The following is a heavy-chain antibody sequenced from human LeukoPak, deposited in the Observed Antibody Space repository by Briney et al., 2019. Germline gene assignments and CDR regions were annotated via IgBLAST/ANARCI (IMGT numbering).Heavy chain of an antibody. CDR1: GGTFSNYA. CDR2: MNPNSGGT. J-gene: IGHJ4*02. D-gene: IGHD6-6*01. CDR3: ARSEYTTSSRDWVLDY. V-gene: IGHV1-2*02. Sequence: GASVKVSCKASGGTFSNYAFSWVRQAPGQGLEWMGWMNPNSGGTNYARKFQGRVSMTRDTSISTVYMELSTLKSDDTAVYYCARSEYTTSSRDWVLDYWGQGTLVTVSS.